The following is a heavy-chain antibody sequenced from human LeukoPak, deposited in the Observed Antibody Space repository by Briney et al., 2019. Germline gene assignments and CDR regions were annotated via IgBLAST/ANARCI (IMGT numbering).Heavy chain of an antibody. D-gene: IGHD3-10*01. CDR2: ISAYNGNT. V-gene: IGHV1-18*01. J-gene: IGHJ4*02. CDR1: GYTFTSYG. Sequence: VASVKVSCKASGYTFTSYGISWVRQAPGQGLEWMGWISAYNGNTNYAQKLQGRVTMTTDTSTSTAYMELRSLRSDDTAVYYCARSEVLLWFGELGGYWGQGTLLTVSS. CDR3: ARSEVLLWFGELGGY.